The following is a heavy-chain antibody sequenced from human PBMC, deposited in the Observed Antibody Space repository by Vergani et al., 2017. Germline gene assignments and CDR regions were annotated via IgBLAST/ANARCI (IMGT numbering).Heavy chain of an antibody. CDR1: GFTFGDYA. CDR2: IRSKAYGGTT. J-gene: IGHJ3*02. D-gene: IGHD3-10*01. V-gene: IGHV3-49*03. CDR3: TRDRFHRLLWFGEPRDAFDI. Sequence: EVQLVESGGGLVQPGRSLRLSCTASGFTFGDYAMSWFRQAPGKGLEWVGFIRSKAYGGTTEYAASVKGRFTISRDDSKSIAYLQMNSLKTEDTAVYYCTRDRFHRLLWFGEPRDAFDIWGQGTMVTVSS.